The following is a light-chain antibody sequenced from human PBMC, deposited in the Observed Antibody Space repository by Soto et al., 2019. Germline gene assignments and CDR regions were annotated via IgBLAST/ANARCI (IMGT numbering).Light chain of an antibody. J-gene: IGKJ5*01. CDR1: RSVRSN. CDR2: GES. V-gene: IGKV3-15*01. CDR3: PQYNNWPPIN. Sequence: EIVMTQSPATLSVSPVARVTLSCKASRSVRSNLAWCQQKPGQAPRLLISGESTRATGITDRFSGSGSGTEFTLTMRSLQSEDFAVYYCPQYNNWPPINCGKGERRAIK.